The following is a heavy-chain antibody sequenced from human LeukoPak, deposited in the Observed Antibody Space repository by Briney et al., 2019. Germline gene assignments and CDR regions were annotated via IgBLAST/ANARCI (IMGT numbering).Heavy chain of an antibody. CDR1: GFTFSSYA. CDR2: ISGSGGST. V-gene: IGHV3-23*01. Sequence: GGSLRLSCAASGFTFSSYAMSWVRQAPGKGLEWVSAISGSGGSTYYADSVKGRFTISRDNSKNTLYLQMNSLRAEDTAVYYCARGYGGYSSGWYLYWGQGTLVTVSS. D-gene: IGHD6-19*01. CDR3: ARGYGGYSSGWYLY. J-gene: IGHJ4*02.